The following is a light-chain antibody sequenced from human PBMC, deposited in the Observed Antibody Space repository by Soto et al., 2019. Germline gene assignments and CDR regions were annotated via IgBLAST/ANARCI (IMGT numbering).Light chain of an antibody. J-gene: IGKJ1*01. CDR2: GAS. V-gene: IGKV3-20*01. CDR1: QSVSSSY. Sequence: IVWPQSPGTLSLSPGERATVSRRASQSVSSSYLAWYQQKPGQAPRLLIYGASSRATGIPDRFSGSGSGTDFTLTISRLEPEDFAVYYCQQYGSSPRTFGQGTKVDI. CDR3: QQYGSSPRT.